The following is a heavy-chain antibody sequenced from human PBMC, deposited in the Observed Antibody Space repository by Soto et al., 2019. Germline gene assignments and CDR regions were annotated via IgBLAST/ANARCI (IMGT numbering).Heavy chain of an antibody. CDR2: ISYDGSNK. CDR1: GFTFSSYG. Sequence: QVQLVESGGGVVRPGRSLRLSCAASGFTFSSYGMHWVRQAPGKGLEWVAVISYDGSNKYYADSVKGRFTISRDNSKNTLYLQMNSLRAEDTAVYYCAKVVAARKYYYYGMDVWGQGTTVTVSS. V-gene: IGHV3-30*18. J-gene: IGHJ6*02. CDR3: AKVVAARKYYYYGMDV. D-gene: IGHD6-6*01.